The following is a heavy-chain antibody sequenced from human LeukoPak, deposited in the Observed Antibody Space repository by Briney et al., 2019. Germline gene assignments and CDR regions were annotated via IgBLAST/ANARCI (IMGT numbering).Heavy chain of an antibody. J-gene: IGHJ6*03. Sequence: GGSLRLSCAASGFTISSYGMHWVRQAPGKGLEWVAFMRYDGNDIYYADSVKGRFTISRDNSKNTLYVQMNSLRAEDTAVYYCAKDADYYYGSGNYMDVWGKGTTVTISS. CDR1: GFTISSYG. CDR3: AKDADYYYGSGNYMDV. V-gene: IGHV3-30*02. D-gene: IGHD3-10*01. CDR2: MRYDGNDI.